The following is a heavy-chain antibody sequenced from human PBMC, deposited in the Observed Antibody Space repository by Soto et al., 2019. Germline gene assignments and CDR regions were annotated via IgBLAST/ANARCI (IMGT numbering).Heavy chain of an antibody. Sequence: GGSLRLSCAASGFTFSSYGMNWVRQAPGKGLEWVAVISYDGSNKYYADSVKGRFTISRDNSKNTLYLQMNSLRAEDTAVYYCAKPLDPTYDSNPFDYWGQGTLVTVSS. V-gene: IGHV3-30*18. CDR2: ISYDGSNK. CDR1: GFTFSSYG. CDR3: AKPLDPTYDSNPFDY. D-gene: IGHD3-22*01. J-gene: IGHJ4*02.